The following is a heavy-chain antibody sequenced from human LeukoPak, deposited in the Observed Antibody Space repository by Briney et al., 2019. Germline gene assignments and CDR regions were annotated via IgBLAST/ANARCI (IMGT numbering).Heavy chain of an antibody. J-gene: IGHJ4*02. CDR1: GFTFINYA. CDR3: AKSGARWGHFDS. CDR2: IYNTGDYT. D-gene: IGHD3-16*01. Sequence: GGSLRLSCAASGFTFINYAMNWVRQAPGKGLEWVADIYNTGDYTYYTASVKGRFTISRDNSRNTLYLQMNSLRAEDTALYYCAKSGARWGHFDSWGPGTLVTVSS. V-gene: IGHV3-23*01.